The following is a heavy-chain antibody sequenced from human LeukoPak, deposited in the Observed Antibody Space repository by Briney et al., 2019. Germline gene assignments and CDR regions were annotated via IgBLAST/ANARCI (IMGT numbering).Heavy chain of an antibody. CDR3: AKDWVDSSHDAFDI. CDR1: GFTFSSYG. V-gene: IGHV3-30*18. CDR2: ISYDGSNK. D-gene: IGHD3-22*01. J-gene: IGHJ3*02. Sequence: PGRPLRLSCAASGFTFSSYGMHWVRQAPGKGLEWVAVISYDGSNKYYADSVKGRFTISRDNSKNTLYLQMNSLRAEDTAVYYCAKDWVDSSHDAFDIWGQGTMVTVSS.